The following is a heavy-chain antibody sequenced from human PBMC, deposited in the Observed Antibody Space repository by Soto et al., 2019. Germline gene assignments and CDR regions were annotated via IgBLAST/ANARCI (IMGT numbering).Heavy chain of an antibody. Sequence: PSETLSLTCTVSGGSIGSNNYYWGWIRQPPGKGLEWIGGIYYSGSTYYNPSLKSRVTISVDTSKNQFSLKLSSVTAADTAVYYCARLYIVVVVGENYLDYWGQGTLVTVSS. V-gene: IGHV4-39*01. CDR2: IYYSGST. CDR1: GGSIGSNNYY. D-gene: IGHD2-15*01. CDR3: ARLYIVVVVGENYLDY. J-gene: IGHJ4*02.